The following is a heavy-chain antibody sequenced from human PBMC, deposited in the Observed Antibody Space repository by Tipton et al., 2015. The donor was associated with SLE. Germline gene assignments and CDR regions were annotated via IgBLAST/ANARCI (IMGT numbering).Heavy chain of an antibody. Sequence: LRLSCTVSGGSISNPSYYWGWIRQPPGKGLEWIGIIYHTGSTHYNPSLKSRVTISVDTSKNQFSLKLGSVTAADTSVYYCARVPSALYYGMDVWGQGTTVTVSS. CDR1: GGSISNPSYY. CDR3: ARVPSALYYGMDV. CDR2: IYHTGST. V-gene: IGHV4-39*01. D-gene: IGHD2-2*01. J-gene: IGHJ6*02.